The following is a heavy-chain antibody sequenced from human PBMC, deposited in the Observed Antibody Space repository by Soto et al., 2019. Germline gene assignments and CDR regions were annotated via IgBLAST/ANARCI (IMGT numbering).Heavy chain of an antibody. CDR3: ARGRYDFWSGYHYYYYGMDV. V-gene: IGHV1-69*01. CDR1: GGTFSSYA. J-gene: IGHJ6*02. CDR2: IIPIFGTA. D-gene: IGHD3-3*01. Sequence: QVQLVQSGAEVKEPGSSVKVSCKASGGTFSSYAISWVRQAPGQGLEWMGGIIPIFGTANYAQKFQGRVTITADESTSSAYMGLSSLRSEDTAVYYCARGRYDFWSGYHYYYYGMDVWGQGTTVTVSS.